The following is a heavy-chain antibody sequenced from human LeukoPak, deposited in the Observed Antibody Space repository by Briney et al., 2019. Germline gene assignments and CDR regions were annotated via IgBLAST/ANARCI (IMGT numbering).Heavy chain of an antibody. V-gene: IGHV3-74*01. D-gene: IGHD6-6*01. Sequence: GGSLRLSCAASGFTFSSHWMHWVRHAPGEGLVWVSRVYNDGSTTNYADSVKGRFTISRDNAKNTLYLQMNSLRAEDMAVYYCARESGSSRFFDYWGQGTLVTVSS. CDR3: ARESGSSRFFDY. CDR1: GFTFSSHW. CDR2: VYNDGSTT. J-gene: IGHJ4*02.